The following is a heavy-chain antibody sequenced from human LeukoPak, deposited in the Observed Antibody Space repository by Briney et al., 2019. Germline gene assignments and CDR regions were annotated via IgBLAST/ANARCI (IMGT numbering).Heavy chain of an antibody. V-gene: IGHV3-30*18. J-gene: IGHJ4*02. CDR2: ISYDGSNK. Sequence: GGSLRLSCAASGFTFSSYGMHWVRQAPGKGLGWVAVISYDGSNKYYADSVKGRFTISRDNSKNTLYLQMNSLRAEDTAVYYCAKDPYSSTKGGWGQGSLVTVSS. CDR3: AKDPYSSTKGG. CDR1: GFTFSSYG. D-gene: IGHD6-13*01.